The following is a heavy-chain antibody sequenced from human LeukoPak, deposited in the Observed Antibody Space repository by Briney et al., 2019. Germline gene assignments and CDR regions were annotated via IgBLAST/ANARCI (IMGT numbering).Heavy chain of an antibody. CDR2: IDYNGNT. Sequence: SETLSLTCTVSGGSISSYYWSWIRQPPGKGLEWIAYIDYNGNTNYNPSLKSRVTISIDTSKNQFSLKLSSVTAADTAVYYCARHGNWDSRQYYFDHWGQGTLVTVSS. J-gene: IGHJ4*02. CDR1: GGSISSYY. V-gene: IGHV4-59*08. D-gene: IGHD1-7*01. CDR3: ARHGNWDSRQYYFDH.